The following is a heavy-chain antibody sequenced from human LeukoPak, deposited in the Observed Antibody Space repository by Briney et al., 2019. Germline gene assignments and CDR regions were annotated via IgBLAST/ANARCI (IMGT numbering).Heavy chain of an antibody. CDR2: ISSSGSTI. D-gene: IGHD6-6*01. V-gene: IGHV3-48*03. CDR3: ARVDYISSSGFDY. CDR1: GFTFSSYE. Sequence: GGSLRLSYAASGFTFSSYEMNWVRQAPGKGLEWVSYISSSGSTISYADSVKGRFTISRDNTKNSLYLQMNSLRAEDTAVYYCARVDYISSSGFDYWGQGTLVTVSS. J-gene: IGHJ4*02.